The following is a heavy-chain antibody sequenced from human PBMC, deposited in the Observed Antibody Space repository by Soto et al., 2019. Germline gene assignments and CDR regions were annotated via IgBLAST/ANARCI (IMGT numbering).Heavy chain of an antibody. CDR1: GFTFSSYA. J-gene: IGHJ4*02. CDR2: ISGSGGST. V-gene: IGHV3-23*01. D-gene: IGHD6-13*01. Sequence: GGSLRLSCAASGFTFSSYAMSWVRQAPGKGLEWVSAISGSGGSTYYADSVKGRFTISRDNSKNTLYLKMNSLKAEDTAVYYCAKIPPTWGLIAAAGTVYWGQGTLVTVSS. CDR3: AKIPPTWGLIAAAGTVY.